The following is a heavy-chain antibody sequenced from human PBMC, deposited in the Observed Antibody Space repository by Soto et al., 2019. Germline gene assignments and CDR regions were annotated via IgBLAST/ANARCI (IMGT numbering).Heavy chain of an antibody. CDR2: IRSKANSYAT. Sequence: PGGSLRLSCAASGFTFSGSAIHWVRQASGKGLEWVGRIRSKANSYATAYAASVKGRFTISRDDSKNTAYLQMNSLKTEDTAVYYCSLANCSGGSCYPAFDIWGQGTMVTVSS. CDR1: GFTFSGSA. CDR3: SLANCSGGSCYPAFDI. J-gene: IGHJ3*02. D-gene: IGHD2-15*01. V-gene: IGHV3-73*01.